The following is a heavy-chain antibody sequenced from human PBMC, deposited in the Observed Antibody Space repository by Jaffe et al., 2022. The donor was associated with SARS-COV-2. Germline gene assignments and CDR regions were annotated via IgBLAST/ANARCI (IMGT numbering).Heavy chain of an antibody. Sequence: QLVESGGGLVQPGGSLRLSCTAPGFTLSIYWMIWVRQAPGKGLEWVANINQDGSEKSYMDSVKGRFSISRDNAKNSLYLQMDGLRAEDTAVYYCARDRDYSDARIHYDAFDIWGQGTKVSVSS. CDR1: GFTLSIYW. J-gene: IGHJ3*02. CDR3: ARDRDYSDARIHYDAFDI. CDR2: INQDGSEK. D-gene: IGHD3-22*01. V-gene: IGHV3-7*01.